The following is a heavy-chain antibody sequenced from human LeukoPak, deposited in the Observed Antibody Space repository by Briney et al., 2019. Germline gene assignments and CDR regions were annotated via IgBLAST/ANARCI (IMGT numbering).Heavy chain of an antibody. V-gene: IGHV1-2*02. J-gene: IGHJ3*02. CDR2: INPNSGGT. Sequence: GASVKVSCKASGYTFTGYYMHWVRQAPGQGLEWMGWINPNSGGTNYAQKFQGRVTMTRDTSISTAYMELSRLRSDDTAVYYCARVGYCSSTSCPHDAFDIWGQGTMVTVSS. D-gene: IGHD2-2*01. CDR3: ARVGYCSSTSCPHDAFDI. CDR1: GYTFTGYY.